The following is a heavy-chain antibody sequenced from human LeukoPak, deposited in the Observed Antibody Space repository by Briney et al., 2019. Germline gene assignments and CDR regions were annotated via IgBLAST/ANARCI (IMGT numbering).Heavy chain of an antibody. CDR3: ARGYFDWLPLSWFDP. CDR2: IYHSGST. J-gene: IGHJ5*02. D-gene: IGHD3-9*01. Sequence: SETLSLTCTVSGYSISSGYYWGWIRQPPGKGLEWIGSIYHSGSTYYNPSLKSRVTISVDTSKNQFSLKLSSVTAADTAVYDCARGYFDWLPLSWFDPWGQGTLVTVSS. CDR1: GYSISSGYY. V-gene: IGHV4-38-2*02.